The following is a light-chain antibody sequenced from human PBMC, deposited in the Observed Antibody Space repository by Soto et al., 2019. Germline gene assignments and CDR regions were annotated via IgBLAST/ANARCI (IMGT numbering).Light chain of an antibody. J-gene: IGKJ5*01. CDR2: GAS. CDR1: QSASTN. Sequence: EIVLTESPVTLSVSPGERATLFCRASQSASTNLARYQHKPGQAPRLLIYGASTRATAIPARFSGSGSGTEFTLTINSLESEDFAVYYCQHYNSWPRIAFGQGTRLEIK. CDR3: QHYNSWPRIA. V-gene: IGKV3-15*01.